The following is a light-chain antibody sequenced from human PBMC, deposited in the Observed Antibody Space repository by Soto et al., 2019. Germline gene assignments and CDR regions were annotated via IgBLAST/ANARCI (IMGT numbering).Light chain of an antibody. V-gene: IGKV1-5*01. J-gene: IGKJ1*01. Sequence: IQVTQSPSTLSGSVVDRVSITCRTSQTISSWLAWYQQKPGKAPKLLIYDASALPRGVPSRFSGSGSGTKFTLTIASLQPDDFATYYCQQYETFSGTFGPGTKVDIK. CDR3: QQYETFSGT. CDR1: QTISSW. CDR2: DAS.